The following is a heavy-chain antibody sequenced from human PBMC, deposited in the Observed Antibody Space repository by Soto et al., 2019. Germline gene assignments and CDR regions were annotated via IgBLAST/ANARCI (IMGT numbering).Heavy chain of an antibody. D-gene: IGHD2-15*01. Sequence: EVQLLESGGGLVNPGGSLRLSCAASGFTFSKYVMSWVRLAPGKGLEWVSSISANGGITDYADSVKGRFTISRDNSQNILSLQMDSLTGDDTALYFCAKDKYTDSVRKVWFFDYWGRGTLVTVSS. CDR1: GFTFSKYV. V-gene: IGHV3-23*01. CDR3: AKDKYTDSVRKVWFFDY. CDR2: ISANGGIT. J-gene: IGHJ2*01.